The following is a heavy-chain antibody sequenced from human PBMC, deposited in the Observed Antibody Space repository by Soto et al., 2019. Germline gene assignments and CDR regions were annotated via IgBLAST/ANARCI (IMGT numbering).Heavy chain of an antibody. CDR2: ISWNSGTK. CDR3: AKELGGYSYGYELDY. V-gene: IGHV3-9*01. D-gene: IGHD5-18*01. Sequence: EVQLVDSGGGLVQPGRSLRLSCAASGFTFENYAMHWVRQAPGKGLEWVSSISWNSGTKGYADSVKGRFTISRDNAKNSLYLQMESLRAEDTALYYCAKELGGYSYGYELDYWGPGTRVTVSS. CDR1: GFTFENYA. J-gene: IGHJ4*02.